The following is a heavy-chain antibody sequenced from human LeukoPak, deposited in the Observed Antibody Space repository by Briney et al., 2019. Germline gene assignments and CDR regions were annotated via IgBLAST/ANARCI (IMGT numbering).Heavy chain of an antibody. J-gene: IGHJ4*02. V-gene: IGHV3-7*01. CDR2: IKQDGSEK. Sequence: GGSLRLSCAASGFTFSSYWMSWVRQAPGKGLEWVANIKQDGSEKYYVDSVKGRFTFSRDNAKNSLYLQMNSLRAEDTAVYYCARLGMGYYFDYWGQGTLVTVSS. CDR1: GFTFSSYW. D-gene: IGHD3-16*01. CDR3: ARLGMGYYFDY.